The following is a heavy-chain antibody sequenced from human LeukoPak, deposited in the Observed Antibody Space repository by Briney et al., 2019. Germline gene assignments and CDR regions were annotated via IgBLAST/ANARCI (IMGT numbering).Heavy chain of an antibody. V-gene: IGHV1-2*02. CDR1: GYTFTSYG. CDR2: INPNSGGT. CDR3: ARDNGDYNWFDP. D-gene: IGHD3-16*02. J-gene: IGHJ5*02. Sequence: ASVKVSCKASGYTFTSYGISWVRQAPGQGLEWMGWINPNSGGTNYAQKFQGRVTMTRDTSISTAYMELSRLRSDDTAVYYCARDNGDYNWFDPWGQGTLVTVSS.